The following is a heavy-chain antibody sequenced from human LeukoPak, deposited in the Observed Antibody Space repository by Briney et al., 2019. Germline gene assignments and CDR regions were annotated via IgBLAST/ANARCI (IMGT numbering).Heavy chain of an antibody. Sequence: PGGSLRLSCAASGFTFSSYSMNWVRQAPGKGLEWVSSISSSSSYIYYADSVKGRFTISRDNSKNTLYLQMNSLRAEDTAVYYCAKERTGGATSKFDYWGQGTLVTVSS. V-gene: IGHV3-21*04. CDR3: AKERTGGATSKFDY. CDR2: ISSSSSYI. CDR1: GFTFSSYS. D-gene: IGHD1-26*01. J-gene: IGHJ4*02.